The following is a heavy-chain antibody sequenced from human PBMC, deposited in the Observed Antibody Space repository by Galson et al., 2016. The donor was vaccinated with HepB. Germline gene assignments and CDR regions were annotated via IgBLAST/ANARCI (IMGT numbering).Heavy chain of an antibody. J-gene: IGHJ6*02. Sequence: SVKVSCKASGGTFNSFAISWVRQAPGQVLEWMGVIIPIFGTANNAQKFQGRVTITADESTSTAYMELISLRSEDTAVYYCARGWTVTLGMDVWGQGTTVTVSS. D-gene: IGHD3/OR15-3a*01. CDR1: GGTFNSFA. CDR2: IIPIFGTA. CDR3: ARGWTVTLGMDV. V-gene: IGHV1-69*13.